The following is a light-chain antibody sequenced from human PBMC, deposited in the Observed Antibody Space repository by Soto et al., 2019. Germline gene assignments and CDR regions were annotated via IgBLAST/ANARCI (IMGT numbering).Light chain of an antibody. Sequence: DIQMTQSPSSLSASLGDRVTITCRASQGINNYLAWYQQRPGKVPKLLISGASSLHSGVPSRFNGSGSGTAFTLTISSLQPEDVATYYCQKYNSAPWTFGQGTKIEIK. J-gene: IGKJ1*01. CDR3: QKYNSAPWT. V-gene: IGKV1-27*01. CDR2: GAS. CDR1: QGINNY.